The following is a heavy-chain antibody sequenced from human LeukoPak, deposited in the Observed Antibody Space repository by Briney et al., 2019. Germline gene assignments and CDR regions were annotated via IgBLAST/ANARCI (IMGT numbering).Heavy chain of an antibody. J-gene: IGHJ4*02. Sequence: SETLSLTCTVSGVSITSYYWSWIRQPPGKGLGWIGYIYYSGTTNYNPSLQSRVTISVATSKNQFSLKLSSVTAADTALYYCARDRASAGGFDYWGQGTLVTVSS. CDR2: IYYSGTT. CDR3: ARDRASAGGFDY. CDR1: GVSITSYY. V-gene: IGHV4-59*01. D-gene: IGHD2-15*01.